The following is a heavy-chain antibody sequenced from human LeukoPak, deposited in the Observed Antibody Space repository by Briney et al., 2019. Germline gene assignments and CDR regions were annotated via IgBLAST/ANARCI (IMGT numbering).Heavy chain of an antibody. J-gene: IGHJ4*02. CDR1: GFTFSSYW. D-gene: IGHD2-2*01. Sequence: GGSLRLSCAASGFTFSSYWMSWVRQAPGKGPEWVANIKQDGSEKYYVDSVKGRFTISRDNAKNSLYLQMSSLRAEDTAVYYCARVVVVPAAITPGGFDYWGQGTLVTVSS. V-gene: IGHV3-7*01. CDR2: IKQDGSEK. CDR3: ARVVVVPAAITPGGFDY.